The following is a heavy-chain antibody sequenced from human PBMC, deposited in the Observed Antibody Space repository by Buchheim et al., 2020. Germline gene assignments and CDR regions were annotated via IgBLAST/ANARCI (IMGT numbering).Heavy chain of an antibody. Sequence: QVQLVESGGGVVQPGRSLRLSCAASGFTFSSYAMHWVRQAPGKGLEWVAVISYDGSNKYYADSVKGRFTISRDNSKKTLYLQMNSLRAEDAAVYYCAREWDIVVVPAAQAYYYYGMDVWGQGTT. J-gene: IGHJ6*02. CDR2: ISYDGSNK. D-gene: IGHD2-2*01. CDR1: GFTFSSYA. V-gene: IGHV3-30*04. CDR3: AREWDIVVVPAAQAYYYYGMDV.